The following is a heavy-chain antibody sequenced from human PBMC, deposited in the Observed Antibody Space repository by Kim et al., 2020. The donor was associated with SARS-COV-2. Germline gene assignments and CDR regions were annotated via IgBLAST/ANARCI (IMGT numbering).Heavy chain of an antibody. V-gene: IGHV3-33*01. Sequence: GGSLRLSCAASGFTFSSYGMHWVRQAPGKGREWVAVIWYDGSNKYYADSVKGRFTISRDNSKNTLYLQMNSLRAEDTAVYYCARDTHGLIASGFDYWGQGTLVTVSS. CDR3: ARDTHGLIASGFDY. CDR1: GFTFSSYG. CDR2: IWYDGSNK. J-gene: IGHJ4*02. D-gene: IGHD3-3*02.